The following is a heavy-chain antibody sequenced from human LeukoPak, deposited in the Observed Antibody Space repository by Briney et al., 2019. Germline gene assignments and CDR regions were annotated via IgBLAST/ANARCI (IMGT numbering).Heavy chain of an antibody. D-gene: IGHD4-11*01. CDR2: ISGSGGST. V-gene: IGHV3-23*01. CDR3: AKVLVSTGSYYYGMDV. CDR1: GFAFSSYA. J-gene: IGHJ6*02. Sequence: GGSLRLSCAASGFAFSSYAMSWVRQAPGKGLEWVSAISGSGGSTYYADSVKGRFTISRDNSKKTLYLQMNSLRGEDTAVFYCAKVLVSTGSYYYGMDVWGRGTTVTVSS.